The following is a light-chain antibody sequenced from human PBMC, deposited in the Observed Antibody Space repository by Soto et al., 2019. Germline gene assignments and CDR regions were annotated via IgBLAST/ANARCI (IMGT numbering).Light chain of an antibody. Sequence: EIQMTQSPSSLSASVGDRVTITCRASQGISNYLAWYQQKPGKVPKLLIYGASTLQSGVPSRLSGSGSGTDFTLIINSLLPEDVATYYCQKYDSAPWTFGQGTKVEI. CDR3: QKYDSAPWT. J-gene: IGKJ1*01. V-gene: IGKV1-27*01. CDR1: QGISNY. CDR2: GAS.